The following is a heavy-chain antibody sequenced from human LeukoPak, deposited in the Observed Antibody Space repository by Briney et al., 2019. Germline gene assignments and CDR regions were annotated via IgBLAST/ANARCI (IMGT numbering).Heavy chain of an antibody. D-gene: IGHD2-2*01. J-gene: IGHJ4*02. CDR2: IYHSGST. CDR1: GGSISSGGYP. V-gene: IGHV4-30-2*01. Sequence: SQTLSLTCAVSGGSISSGGYPWSWIRQPPGKGLEWIGYIYHSGSTYYNPSLKSRVTISVDRSKNQFSLKLSSVTAADTAVYYCARASQLLFNYWGQGTLVTVSS. CDR3: ARASQLLFNY.